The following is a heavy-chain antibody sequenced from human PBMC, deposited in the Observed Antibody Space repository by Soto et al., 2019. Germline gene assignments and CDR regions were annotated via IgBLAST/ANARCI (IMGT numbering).Heavy chain of an antibody. Sequence: SXTLSLTCTVSGGSVTHSSYYWGWIRPSPGKGLEWIGSVYYRGRSYSKSSVKSRVTISVDTSKNRFSLSLNSVTASDTAVYVCVSQRTTVPTQAYFDYWGPGALVTVSS. CDR3: VSQRTTVPTQAYFDY. V-gene: IGHV4-39*01. CDR1: GGSVTHSSYY. D-gene: IGHD4-17*01. CDR2: VYYRGRS. J-gene: IGHJ4*02.